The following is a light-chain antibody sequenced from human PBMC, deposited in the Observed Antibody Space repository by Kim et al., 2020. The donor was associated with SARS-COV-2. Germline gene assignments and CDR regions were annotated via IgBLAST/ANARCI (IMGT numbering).Light chain of an antibody. CDR3: LQHNSYPLP. Sequence: ASIGDRITITCRASQDVSSYLAWFQQKPGKVPQRLIYGASSRQSGVPSRFSGRGSGTEFTLTISGLQPEDFATYYCLQHNSYPLPFGGATKVDIK. V-gene: IGKV1-17*03. CDR2: GAS. CDR1: QDVSSY. J-gene: IGKJ4*01.